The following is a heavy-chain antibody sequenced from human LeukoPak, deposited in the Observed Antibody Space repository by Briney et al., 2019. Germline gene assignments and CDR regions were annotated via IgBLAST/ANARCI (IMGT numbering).Heavy chain of an antibody. V-gene: IGHV3-9*02. D-gene: IGHD3-16*01. J-gene: IGHJ4*02. CDR2: ISWNSGSI. Sequence: GGSLRLSCAASGFTSDDYAMHWVRQAPGKGLEWVSGISWNSGSIGYADSVKGRFTISRDTSKNTLYLQMNSLRAEDTALYFCAKKAQYDGHYPLDYWGQGTLVTVSA. CDR3: AKKAQYDGHYPLDY. CDR1: GFTSDDYA.